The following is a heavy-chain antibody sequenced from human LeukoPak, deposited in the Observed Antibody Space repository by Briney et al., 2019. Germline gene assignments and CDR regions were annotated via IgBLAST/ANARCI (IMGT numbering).Heavy chain of an antibody. CDR1: GGSISSSSYY. CDR2: IYYSGST. D-gene: IGHD6-19*01. V-gene: IGHV4-39*01. CDR3: ARGHSSGRIDI. Sequence: PSETLSLTCTVSGGSISSSSYYWGWIRQPPGRGLEWIGSIYYSGSTYYNPSLKSRVTISVDTSKNQFSLKLSSVTAADTAVYYCARGHSSGRIDIWGQGTMVTVSS. J-gene: IGHJ3*02.